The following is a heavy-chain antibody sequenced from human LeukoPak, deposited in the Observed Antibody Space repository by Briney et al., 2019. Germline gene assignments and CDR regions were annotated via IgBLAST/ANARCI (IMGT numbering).Heavy chain of an antibody. CDR1: GFTFSSYE. D-gene: IGHD2-21*01. CDR3: APPPSAIPFLFDY. J-gene: IGHJ4*02. V-gene: IGHV3-48*03. Sequence: PGGSLRLSCAASGFTFSSYEMNWVRQAPGKGLEWVSYISSSGSTIYYADSVKGRFTISRDNAKNSLYLQMNSLRAEDTAVYYCAPPPSAIPFLFDYWGQGTLVTVSS. CDR2: ISSSGSTI.